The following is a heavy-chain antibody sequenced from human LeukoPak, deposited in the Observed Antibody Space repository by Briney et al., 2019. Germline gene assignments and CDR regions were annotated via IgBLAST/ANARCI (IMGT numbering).Heavy chain of an antibody. V-gene: IGHV1-18*01. D-gene: IGHD3-3*01. J-gene: IGHJ6*03. CDR3: ARDPRITIFGVVTYMDV. Sequence: ASVKVSCKASVYTFTSYGISWVRQAPGQGLEWMGWISAYNGNTNYAQKLQGRVTMTTDTSTSTAYMERRSLRSDDTAVYYCARDPRITIFGVVTYMDVWGKGTTVTVSS. CDR2: ISAYNGNT. CDR1: VYTFTSYG.